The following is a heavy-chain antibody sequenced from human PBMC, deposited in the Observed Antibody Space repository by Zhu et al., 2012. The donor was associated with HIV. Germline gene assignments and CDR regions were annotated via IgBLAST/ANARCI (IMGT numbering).Heavy chain of an antibody. CDR1: GGSISSGGYS. J-gene: IGHJ5*02. CDR3: ARGPPQGSWFDP. CDR2: IYHSGST. V-gene: IGHV4-30-2*01. Sequence: QVQLQESGSGLVKPSQTLSLTCAVSGGSISSGGYSWSWIRQPPGKGLEWIGYIYHSGSTYYNPSLKSRVTISVDGSKNQFSLKLSSVTAADTAVYYCARGPPQGSWFDPVGQGTLVTVSS. D-gene: IGHD1-14*01.